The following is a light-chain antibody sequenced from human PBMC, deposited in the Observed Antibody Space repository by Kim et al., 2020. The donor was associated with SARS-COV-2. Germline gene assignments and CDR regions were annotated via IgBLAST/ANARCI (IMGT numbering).Light chain of an antibody. J-gene: IGLJ2*01. V-gene: IGLV3-1*01. CDR1: KLEDKY. CDR2: QDS. Sequence: SYELTQPPSVSVSPGQTASITCSGDKLEDKYACWYQQKPGQSPVLVIYQDSKRPSGIPERFSGSNSGNTATLTISGTQAMDEADYYCQAWDSSTVVFGGGTQLTVL. CDR3: QAWDSSTVV.